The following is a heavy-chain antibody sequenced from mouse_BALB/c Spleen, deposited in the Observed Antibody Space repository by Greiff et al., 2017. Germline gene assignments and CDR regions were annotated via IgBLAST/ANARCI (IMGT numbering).Heavy chain of an antibody. CDR1: GYSITSGYY. CDR3: ARARYDKGNFDY. V-gene: IGHV3-6*02. Sequence: VQVVESGPGLVKPSQSLSLTCSVTGYSITSGYYWNWIRQFPGNKLEWMGYISYDGSNNYNPSLKNRISITRDTSKNQFFLKLNSVTTEDTATYYCARARYDKGNFDYWGQGTTLTVSS. D-gene: IGHD2-14*01. CDR2: ISYDGSN. J-gene: IGHJ2*01.